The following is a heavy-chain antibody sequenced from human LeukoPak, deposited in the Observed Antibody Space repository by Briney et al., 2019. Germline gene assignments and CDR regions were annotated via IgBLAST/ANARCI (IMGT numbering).Heavy chain of an antibody. CDR1: GASITSYY. Sequence: KTSETLSLTCTVSGASITSYYWTWIRQPAGKGLEWIGRMYISGSTNYNPSLRSRVTMSIDASKNQFSLKLSSVTAADTAVYYCARASDVDSSGYYSPTYLDYWGQGILVTVSS. D-gene: IGHD3-22*01. CDR2: MYISGST. J-gene: IGHJ4*02. CDR3: ARASDVDSSGYYSPTYLDY. V-gene: IGHV4-4*07.